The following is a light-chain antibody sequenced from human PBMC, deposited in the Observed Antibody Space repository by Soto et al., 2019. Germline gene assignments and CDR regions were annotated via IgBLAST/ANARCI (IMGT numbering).Light chain of an antibody. CDR2: GAS. V-gene: IGKV3-15*01. CDR1: ESVAGH. J-gene: IGKJ1*01. Sequence: EILMTQSPATLSVSPGERATLSCRASESVAGHLAWYQQKPGQAPRLLIHGASIRATGIPVRFSGSGSGTEFTLTISSLQSEDFAVYYCQQYDSWPRTFGQGTKVDSK. CDR3: QQYDSWPRT.